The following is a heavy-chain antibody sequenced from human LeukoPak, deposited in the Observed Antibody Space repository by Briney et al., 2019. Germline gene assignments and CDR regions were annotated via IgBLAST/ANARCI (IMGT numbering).Heavy chain of an antibody. CDR2: ISSSGGNT. V-gene: IGHV3-23*01. J-gene: IGHJ4*02. D-gene: IGHD2-2*01. CDR3: TKGESQPKYYFDY. CDR1: GFTFTNA. Sequence: GGSLRLSCAASGFTFTNAMRWVRQAPGKGLEWVSSISSSGGNTFYADSVKGRFTISRDNSKNTLYLQMNSLRAEDTAVYYCTKGESQPKYYFDYWGQGTLVTVSS.